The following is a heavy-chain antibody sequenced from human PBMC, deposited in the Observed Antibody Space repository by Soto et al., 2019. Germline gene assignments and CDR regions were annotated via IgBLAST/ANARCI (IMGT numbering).Heavy chain of an antibody. Sequence: TSETLSLTCTVSGGSISSYYWSWIRQPPGKGLEWIGYIYYSGSTNYNPSLKSRVTISVDTSKNQFSLKLSSVTAADTAVYYCARDVGYCISTSCYSWFDPWGQGTLVTVSS. CDR1: GGSISSYY. CDR2: IYYSGST. CDR3: ARDVGYCISTSCYSWFDP. V-gene: IGHV4-59*01. D-gene: IGHD2-2*02. J-gene: IGHJ5*02.